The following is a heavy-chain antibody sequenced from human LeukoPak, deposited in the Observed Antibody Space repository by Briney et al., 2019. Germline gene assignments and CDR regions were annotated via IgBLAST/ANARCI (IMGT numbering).Heavy chain of an antibody. CDR3: ARSRGIVVVDY. V-gene: IGHV1-46*01. CDR2: INPSGGST. Sequence: ASVKVSCKASGYTFTSYYTHWVRQAPGQGLEWMGIINPSGGSTSYAQKFQGRVTMTRDMSTSTVYMELSSLRSEDTAVYYCARSRGIVVVDYWGQGTLVTVSS. CDR1: GYTFTSYY. J-gene: IGHJ4*02. D-gene: IGHD3-22*01.